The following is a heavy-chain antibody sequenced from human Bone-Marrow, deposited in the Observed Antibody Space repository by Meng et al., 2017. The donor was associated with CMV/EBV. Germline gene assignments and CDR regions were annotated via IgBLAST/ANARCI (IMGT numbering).Heavy chain of an antibody. D-gene: IGHD2-2*02. Sequence: SETLSLTCNVSGGSISSGGDYWNWIRQHPGKGLEWIGYIYYSGSTYYNPSLKSRVTISVDTSKNQFSLKLSSVTAADTAVYYCARGPRYYCSSTSCYTLDNWFDPWGQGTLVTVSS. CDR3: ARGPRYYCSSTSCYTLDNWFDP. CDR2: IYYSGST. J-gene: IGHJ5*02. CDR1: GGSISSGGDY. V-gene: IGHV4-31*03.